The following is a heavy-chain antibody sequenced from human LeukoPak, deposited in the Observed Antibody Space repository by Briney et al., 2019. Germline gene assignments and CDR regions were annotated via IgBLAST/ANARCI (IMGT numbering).Heavy chain of an antibody. CDR1: GGSFSGYY. Sequence: SETLSLTCAVYGGSFSGYYWSWIRQPPGKGLEWIGEINHSGSTNYNPSLKSRVTISVDTSKNQSSLKLSSVTAADTAVYYCARVQLRYFDWLSRDAFDIWGQGTMVTVSS. V-gene: IGHV4-34*01. CDR2: INHSGST. CDR3: ARVQLRYFDWLSRDAFDI. J-gene: IGHJ3*02. D-gene: IGHD3-9*01.